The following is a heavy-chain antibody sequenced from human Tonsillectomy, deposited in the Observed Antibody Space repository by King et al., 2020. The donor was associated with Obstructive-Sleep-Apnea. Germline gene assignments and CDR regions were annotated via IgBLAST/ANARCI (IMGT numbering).Heavy chain of an antibody. J-gene: IGHJ1*01. CDR3: ARVATVTTEGSESFQH. Sequence: QLVQSGAEVKKPGASVKVSCKASGYTFTGYYMHWVRQAPGQGLEWMGWINPNSGGTNYAQKFQGWVTMTRDTSISTAYMELSRLRSDDTAVYYCARVATVTTEGSESFQHWGQGTLVTVSS. CDR2: INPNSGGT. CDR1: GYTFTGYY. V-gene: IGHV1-2*04. D-gene: IGHD4-17*01.